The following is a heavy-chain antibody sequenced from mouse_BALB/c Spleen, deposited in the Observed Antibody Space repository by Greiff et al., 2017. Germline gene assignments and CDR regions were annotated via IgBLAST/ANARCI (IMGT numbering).Heavy chain of an antibody. Sequence: VQLQQSGAELVRPGALVKLSCKASGFNIKDYYMHWVKQRPEQGLEWIGWIDPENGNTIYDPKFQGKASITADTSSNTAYLQLSSLTSEDTAVYYCALYDYDGFACWGQGTLVTVSA. V-gene: IGHV14-1*02. CDR1: GFNIKDYY. D-gene: IGHD2-4*01. J-gene: IGHJ3*01. CDR3: ALYDYDGFAC. CDR2: IDPENGNT.